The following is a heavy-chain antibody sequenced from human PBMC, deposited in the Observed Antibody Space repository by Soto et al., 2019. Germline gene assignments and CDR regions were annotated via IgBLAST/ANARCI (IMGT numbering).Heavy chain of an antibody. CDR3: AKANKNGPPPTIYYYGMDV. J-gene: IGHJ6*02. D-gene: IGHD1-26*01. V-gene: IGHV3-9*01. CDR2: ISWNSGSI. CDR1: GFTFDDYA. Sequence: PGGSLRLSCAASGFTFDDYAMHWVRQAPGKGLEWVSGISWNSGSIGYADSVKGRFTISRDNAKNSLYLQMNSLRAEDTALYYCAKANKNGPPPTIYYYGMDVWGQGTTVTVSS.